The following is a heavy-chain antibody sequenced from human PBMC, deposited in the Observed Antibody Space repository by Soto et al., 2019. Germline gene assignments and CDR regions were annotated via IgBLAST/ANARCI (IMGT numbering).Heavy chain of an antibody. V-gene: IGHV3-23*01. Sequence: GGSLRLSCAASGFSFSHYGMYWVRQAPGKGLEWVSVISGDGSNTYYADSVKGRFTISRDNSKNTLYLQMNSLRAEDTAVYYCAKSHYGYQKYFDYWGQGTLVTVSS. CDR3: AKSHYGYQKYFDY. CDR2: ISGDGSNT. J-gene: IGHJ4*02. CDR1: GFSFSHYG. D-gene: IGHD5-18*01.